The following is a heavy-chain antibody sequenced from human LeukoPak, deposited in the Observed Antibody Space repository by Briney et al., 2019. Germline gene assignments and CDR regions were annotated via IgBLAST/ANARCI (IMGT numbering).Heavy chain of an antibody. CDR1: GGSISSSIYY. CDR3: ARAQLDGGDFDY. V-gene: IGHV4-39*07. J-gene: IGHJ4*02. CDR2: VFYNGAT. D-gene: IGHD4-23*01. Sequence: PSETLSLTCIVSGGSISSSIYYWAWVRQPPGKGLEWIGTVFYNGATQYSPSLRSRVTISIDTSTNQFSLKLTSVTAADTAVYYCARAQLDGGDFDYWGQGTLVTVSS.